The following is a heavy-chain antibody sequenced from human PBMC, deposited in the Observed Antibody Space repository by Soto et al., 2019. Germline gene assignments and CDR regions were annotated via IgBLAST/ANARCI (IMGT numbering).Heavy chain of an antibody. D-gene: IGHD2-21*02. J-gene: IGHJ5*02. V-gene: IGHV4-34*01. CDR2: INHSGST. Sequence: PSETLSLTCAVYGGSFSGYYWSWIRQPPGKGLEWIGEINHSGSTNYNPSLKSRVTISVDTSKNQFSLKLSSVTAADTAVYYCASAYRGGDCYALLGSSWFDPWGQGTLVTLSS. CDR1: GGSFSGYY. CDR3: ASAYRGGDCYALLGSSWFDP.